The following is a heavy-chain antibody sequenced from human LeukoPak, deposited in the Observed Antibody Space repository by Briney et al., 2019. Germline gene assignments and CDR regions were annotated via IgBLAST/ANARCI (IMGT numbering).Heavy chain of an antibody. D-gene: IGHD6-13*01. CDR1: VDSFSGYY. CDR3: ARGKMYSGSGYATLYYFDY. V-gene: IGHV4-34*01. J-gene: IGHJ4*02. Sequence: SETLSLTCAVYVDSFSGYYWRWLPHPPGKALEWLGEFNHSGSTNYNPSLKRPVNISVHTSKTQFSLKLRSVNAADTGVYYCARGKMYSGSGYATLYYFDYWGQGTLVTVSS. CDR2: FNHSGST.